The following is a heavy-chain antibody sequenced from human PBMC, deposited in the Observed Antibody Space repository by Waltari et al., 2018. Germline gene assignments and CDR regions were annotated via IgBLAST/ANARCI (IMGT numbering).Heavy chain of an antibody. D-gene: IGHD3-3*01. CDR2: IGGPAGHT. Sequence: EVQLLESGGGLVEPGGSLRLSCAASGFTLNNYAMSWVRQAPGKGLEWVAAIGGPAGHTFYAGSVKGRFTISRDISKDTLSLQMNNLRVDDTAAYFCAKASNDFWTGFNQFFDYWGQGTPVTVSS. V-gene: IGHV3-23*01. J-gene: IGHJ4*02. CDR1: GFTLNNYA. CDR3: AKASNDFWTGFNQFFDY.